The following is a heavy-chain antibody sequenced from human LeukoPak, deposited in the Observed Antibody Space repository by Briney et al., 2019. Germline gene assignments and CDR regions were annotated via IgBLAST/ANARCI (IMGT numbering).Heavy chain of an antibody. CDR1: GFTFSSYG. J-gene: IGHJ4*02. V-gene: IGHV3-30*02. Sequence: PGGSLRLSCAASGFTFSSYGMHWVRQAPGKGLEWVAFIRYDGSNKYYADSVKGRFTISRDNSKNTLYLQMSSLTVEDTAVYYCARDISPNWGFGGDSWGLGTLVTVSS. CDR2: IRYDGSNK. CDR3: ARDISPNWGFGGDS. D-gene: IGHD7-27*01.